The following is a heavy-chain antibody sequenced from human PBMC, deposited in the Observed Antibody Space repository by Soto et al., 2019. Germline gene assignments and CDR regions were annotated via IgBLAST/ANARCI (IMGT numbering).Heavy chain of an antibody. CDR1: GYTFTSYA. D-gene: IGHD2-21*02. CDR2: INAGNGNT. V-gene: IGHV1-3*01. J-gene: IGHJ5*02. Sequence: RASVKVSCKASGYTFTSYAMHWVRQAPGQRLEWMGWINAGNGNTKYSQKFQGRVTITRDTSASTAYMELSSLRSEDTAVYYCARGGYQRVVTHFGWFDPWGQGTLVTVSS. CDR3: ARGGYQRVVTHFGWFDP.